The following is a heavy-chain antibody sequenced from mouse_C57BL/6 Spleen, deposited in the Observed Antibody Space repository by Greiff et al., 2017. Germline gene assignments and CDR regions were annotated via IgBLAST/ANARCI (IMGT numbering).Heavy chain of an antibody. J-gene: IGHJ1*03. CDR1: GFTFSDFY. CDR2: SRNKANDYTT. Sequence: EVNVVESGGGLVQSGRSLRLSCATSGFTFSDFYMEWVRQAPGKGLEWIAASRNKANDYTTEYSASVKGRFIVSRDTSQSILYLQMNALRAEDTAIYYCARVFYYGRDWYFDVWGTGTTVTVSS. D-gene: IGHD1-1*01. CDR3: ARVFYYGRDWYFDV. V-gene: IGHV7-1*01.